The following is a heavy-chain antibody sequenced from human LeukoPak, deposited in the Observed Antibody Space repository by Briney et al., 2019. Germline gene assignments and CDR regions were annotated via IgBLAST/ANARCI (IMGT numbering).Heavy chain of an antibody. J-gene: IGHJ4*02. CDR3: TTDLTWLFNFAY. CDR2: IKGASDGGTT. CDR1: GFSFSDAW. Sequence: PGGSLRLSCAASGFSFSDAWMTWVRQAPGRGLGWLGRIKGASDGGTTDLAAPVKGRFTMSRDDSKNTVYLQMDRLQTEDTAVYYCTTDLTWLFNFAYWGQGTLVTVSS. V-gene: IGHV3-15*01. D-gene: IGHD3-9*01.